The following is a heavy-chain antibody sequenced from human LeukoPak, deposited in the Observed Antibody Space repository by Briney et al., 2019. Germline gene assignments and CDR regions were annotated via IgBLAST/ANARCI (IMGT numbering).Heavy chain of an antibody. V-gene: IGHV1-2*02. CDR1: GYTFTGYY. D-gene: IGHD3-22*01. CDR3: ARDAAFYYDSSGSS. CDR2: INPNSGGA. J-gene: IGHJ5*02. Sequence: GASVTVSCKASGYTFTGYYMHWVRQAAGQGVEWMGWINPNSGGANYAQKLQGRVTMTRDTSISTAYMELSRLRSDVTAVYYGARDAAFYYDSSGSSWGQGTLVTVSS.